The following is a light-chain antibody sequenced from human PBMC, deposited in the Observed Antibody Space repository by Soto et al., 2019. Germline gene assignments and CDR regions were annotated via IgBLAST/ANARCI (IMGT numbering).Light chain of an antibody. CDR1: QGISTY. CDR2: AAS. V-gene: IGKV1-27*01. CDR3: QQYDNLPRT. J-gene: IGKJ1*01. Sequence: DIQMTQSPSSLSASVGDRVTITCRASQGISTYLVWYQQKPGTVPKLLIFAASTLQSGVPSRFSGSGSGTDFTLTISSLQPEDVATYYCQQYDNLPRTFGQGTKVEIK.